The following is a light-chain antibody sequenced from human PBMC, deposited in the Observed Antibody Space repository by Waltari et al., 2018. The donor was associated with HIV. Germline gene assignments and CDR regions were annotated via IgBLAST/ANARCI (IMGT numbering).Light chain of an antibody. J-gene: IGLJ1*01. Sequence: QSALTQPASVSGSPVQWITISCTGTTRDEGRYNLVSWYQQNTGKAPKLMIYEVNKRPSGVSNRFSCSKSSNTASLTISGLQAEDEADYYCCSYAGSPYCFGTGTKVTVL. CDR1: TRDEGRYNL. CDR3: CSYAGSPYC. V-gene: IGLV2-23*02. CDR2: EVN.